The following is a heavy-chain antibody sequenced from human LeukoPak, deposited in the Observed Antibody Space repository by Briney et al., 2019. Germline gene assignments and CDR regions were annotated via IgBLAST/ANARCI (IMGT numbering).Heavy chain of an antibody. D-gene: IGHD5-24*01. J-gene: IGHJ6*03. CDR3: ASGEMATTTEGYYYMDV. CDR2: IIHIFGTA. V-gene: IGHV1-69*01. Sequence: SVKVSCKASGGTFSSYAISWVRQAPGQGLEWMGGIIHIFGTANYAQKFQGRVTITADESTSTAYMELSSLRSEDTAVYYCASGEMATTTEGYYYMDVWGKGTTVTVSS. CDR1: GGTFSSYA.